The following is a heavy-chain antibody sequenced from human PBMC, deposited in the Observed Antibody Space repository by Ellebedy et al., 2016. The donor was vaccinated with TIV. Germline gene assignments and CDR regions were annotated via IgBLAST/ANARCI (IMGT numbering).Heavy chain of an antibody. J-gene: IGHJ4*02. CDR3: ARTHYRFGIIDYLDY. D-gene: IGHD3-10*01. CDR2: ISAYNGNT. V-gene: IGHV1-18*04. CDR1: DNSFTRFG. Sequence: AASVKVSCKAYDNSFTRFGFTWARQAPGQGLEWMGWISAYNGNTKYAQMFQDRFTMTTDTSTKTVYMELRSLRSDDTALYYCARTHYRFGIIDYLDYWGQGTLVTVSS.